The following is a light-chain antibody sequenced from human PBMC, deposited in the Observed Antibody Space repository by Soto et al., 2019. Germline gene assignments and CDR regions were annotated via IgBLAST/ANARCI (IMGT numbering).Light chain of an antibody. CDR2: KTS. V-gene: IGKV1-5*03. CDR1: QPTTAW. Sequence: DIQMTQSPSTLSASVGDRVTMTCRASQPTTAWVAWYQQKPGKAPKLLIYKTSILESGVPSRFSGSGSGTGFTLTISCLQPDDFATYFCQQYNPYSYTFGQGTKLEVK. CDR3: QQYNPYSYT. J-gene: IGKJ2*01.